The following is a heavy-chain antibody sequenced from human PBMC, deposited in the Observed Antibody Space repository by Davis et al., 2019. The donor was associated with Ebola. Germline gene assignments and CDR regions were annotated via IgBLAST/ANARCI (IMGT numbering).Heavy chain of an antibody. CDR2: ISSSSSYT. Sequence: GESLKISCAASGFTFSDYYMSWIRQAPGKGLEWVSYISSSSSYTNYADSVKGRFTISRDNAKNSLYLQMNSLRAEDTAVYFCAGGKDSSGWYGDDAFDFWGQGTMVTVSS. CDR1: GFTFSDYY. V-gene: IGHV3-11*06. J-gene: IGHJ3*01. D-gene: IGHD6-19*01. CDR3: AGGKDSSGWYGDDAFDF.